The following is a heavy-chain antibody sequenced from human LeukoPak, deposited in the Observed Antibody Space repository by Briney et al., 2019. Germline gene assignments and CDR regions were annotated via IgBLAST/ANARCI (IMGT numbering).Heavy chain of an antibody. D-gene: IGHD3-10*01. J-gene: IGHJ6*03. CDR3: ARLNKNDSGSYRFGKKKRGYMDV. CDR2: INHSGST. CDR1: GGSFSGYY. Sequence: SETLSLTCAVYGGSFSGYYWSWIRQPPGKGLEWIGEINHSGSTNYNPYLKSRVTISVDTSKNQFPLKLSSVTAADTAVYYCARLNKNDSGSYRFGKKKRGYMDVWGKGTTVTISS. V-gene: IGHV4-34*01.